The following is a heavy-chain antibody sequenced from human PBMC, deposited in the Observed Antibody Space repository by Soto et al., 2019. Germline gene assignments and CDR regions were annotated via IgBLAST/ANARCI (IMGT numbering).Heavy chain of an antibody. Sequence: QVQLVQSGAEVKKPGSSVKVSCKASGGTFSSYAISWVRQAPGQGLEWMGGIIPIFGIANYAQKFQGRVTITADKSTSTAYMELSSLRSEDTAVYYCAREGRTYYDFWSGYGMDVWGQGTTVTVSS. CDR3: AREGRTYYDFWSGYGMDV. CDR2: IIPIFGIA. D-gene: IGHD3-3*01. J-gene: IGHJ6*02. V-gene: IGHV1-69*17. CDR1: GGTFSSYA.